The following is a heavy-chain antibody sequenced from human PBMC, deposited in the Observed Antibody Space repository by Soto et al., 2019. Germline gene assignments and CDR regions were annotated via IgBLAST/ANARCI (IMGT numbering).Heavy chain of an antibody. CDR3: ARVIWSGHLTSDL. CDR1: GFPFRSNR. CDR2: ISSSSSTI. D-gene: IGHD3-3*01. J-gene: IGHJ5*02. Sequence: EVQVVESGGGLVQPGGPRRFSGAASGFPFRSNRMNWVRQAQGRGLKGISYISSSSSTIYADSVKGRFTISRDNAKNSLYLQMNSLRDEDTAVYYCARVIWSGHLTSDLWGQGTLVTVSS. V-gene: IGHV3-48*02.